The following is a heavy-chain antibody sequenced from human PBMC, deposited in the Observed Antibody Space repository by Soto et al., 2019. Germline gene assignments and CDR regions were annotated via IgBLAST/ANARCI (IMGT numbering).Heavy chain of an antibody. Sequence: GGSLRLSCAASGFTFSNAWMNWVRQAPGKGLEWVGRIKSKTDGGTTDYAAPMKGRFTISRDDSKNTLYLQMNSLKTEDTAVYYCTTADCSGGSCYLDYYYYYGMDVWGQGTTVTVSS. V-gene: IGHV3-15*07. D-gene: IGHD2-15*01. J-gene: IGHJ6*02. CDR1: GFTFSNAW. CDR2: IKSKTDGGTT. CDR3: TTADCSGGSCYLDYYYYYGMDV.